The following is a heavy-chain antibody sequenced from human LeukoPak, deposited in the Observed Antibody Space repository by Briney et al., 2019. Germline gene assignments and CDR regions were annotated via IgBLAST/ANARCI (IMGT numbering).Heavy chain of an antibody. D-gene: IGHD3/OR15-3a*01. CDR1: GYTLSELS. CDR2: FDPEDGET. J-gene: IGHJ4*02. Sequence: ASVKVSCKISGYTLSELSMHWVRQAPGKGLEWMGGFDPEDGETIYAQKFQGRVAMTEDTSTDTAYMELSSLRSEDTAVYYCATVAPEDYYFDYWGQGTLVTVSS. CDR3: ATVAPEDYYFDY. V-gene: IGHV1-24*01.